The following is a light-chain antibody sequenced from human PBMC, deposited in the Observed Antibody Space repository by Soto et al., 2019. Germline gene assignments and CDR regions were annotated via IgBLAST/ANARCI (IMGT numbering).Light chain of an antibody. CDR2: DVT. CDR3: CSYAGSSKV. CDR1: SSDVGGYNY. V-gene: IGLV2-11*01. Sequence: QSALTQPRSVSGSPGQSVTISCTGTSSDVGGYNYVSWYQQHPGKAPKLMIYDVTTRPSGVPDRFSGSKSGNTASLTISGLQAEDEADYYCCSYAGSSKVFGTGTKLTVL. J-gene: IGLJ1*01.